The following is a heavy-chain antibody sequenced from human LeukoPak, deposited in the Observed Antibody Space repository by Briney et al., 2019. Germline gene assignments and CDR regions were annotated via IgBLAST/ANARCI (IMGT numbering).Heavy chain of an antibody. CDR1: GGSISSYY. CDR2: IYTGGST. Sequence: KPSETLSLTCTVSGGSISSYYWSWIRQPAGKGLEWIGRIYTGGSTNYNPSLKSRVTMSIDTSKNQFSLKLSSVTAADTAVYYCARDRVYSSSWSSYYYYGMDVWGQGTTVTVSS. D-gene: IGHD6-13*01. J-gene: IGHJ6*02. V-gene: IGHV4-4*07. CDR3: ARDRVYSSSWSSYYYYGMDV.